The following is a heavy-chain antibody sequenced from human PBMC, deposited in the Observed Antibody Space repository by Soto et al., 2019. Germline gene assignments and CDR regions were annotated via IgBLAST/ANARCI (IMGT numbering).Heavy chain of an antibody. Sequence: GGSLRLSCAASGVTFSTYVMSWVRQAPGKGPEWVSTIGGGGSSTYYAVSVKGRFTISRDNSKNTLYLQMNSLRPEDTAVYYCAKEGALGLYYFDYWGQGTLVTVSS. CDR3: AKEGALGLYYFDY. V-gene: IGHV3-23*01. J-gene: IGHJ4*02. D-gene: IGHD3-10*01. CDR2: IGGGGSST. CDR1: GVTFSTYV.